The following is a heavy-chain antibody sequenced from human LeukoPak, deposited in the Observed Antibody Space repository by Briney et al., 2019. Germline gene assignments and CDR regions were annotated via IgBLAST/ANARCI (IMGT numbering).Heavy chain of an antibody. Sequence: SETLSLTCAVSGGSIINSNWWSWVRQPPGKGLEWIGEIDHSGSTSYNPSLKSRVTMSVDRSQNQFSLRLSTVTAADTAVYYCARGRRMAAAGQYFQHWGQGTLVTVSS. D-gene: IGHD6-13*01. J-gene: IGHJ1*01. V-gene: IGHV4-4*02. CDR2: IDHSGST. CDR1: GGSIINSNW. CDR3: ARGRRMAAAGQYFQH.